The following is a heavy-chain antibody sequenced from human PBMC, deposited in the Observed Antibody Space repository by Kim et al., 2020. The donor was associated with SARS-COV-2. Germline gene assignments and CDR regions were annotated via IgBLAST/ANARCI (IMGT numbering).Heavy chain of an antibody. V-gene: IGHV6-1*01. D-gene: IGHD5-12*01. CDR3: ARQETRDGYNLAQFDD. CDR1: GDSVSSNSAA. CDR2: TYYRSKWYN. Sequence: SQTLSLTCAISGDSVSSNSAAWNWIRQSPSRGLEWLGRTYYRSKWYNDYAVSVKSRITINPDTSKNQFSLQLNSVTPEDTAVYYCARQETRDGYNLAQFDDWGQGTLVTVSS. J-gene: IGHJ4*02.